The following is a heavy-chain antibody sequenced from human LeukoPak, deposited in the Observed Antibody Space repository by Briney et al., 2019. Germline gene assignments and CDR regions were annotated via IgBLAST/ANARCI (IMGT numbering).Heavy chain of an antibody. Sequence: GGSLRLSCAASGFTFSSYWMSWVRQSPGKGLEWVANIKPDGSEKYFMDSVKGRFTISRDNAKNALYLEMDSLRAEDTAEYFCARERMYSGSGSTYPYYDYWGQGTLVTVSS. CDR1: GFTFSSYW. CDR2: IKPDGSEK. V-gene: IGHV3-7*01. D-gene: IGHD3-10*01. J-gene: IGHJ4*02. CDR3: ARERMYSGSGSTYPYYDY.